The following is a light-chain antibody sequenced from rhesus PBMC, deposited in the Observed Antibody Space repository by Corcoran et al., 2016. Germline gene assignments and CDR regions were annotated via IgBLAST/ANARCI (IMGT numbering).Light chain of an antibody. CDR3: QQSDSYPYN. Sequence: DIQMTQSPSSLSASVGDTVTITCRASQGISSYLAWYQPKPGKAPKPLIHYASNLESGVPSRFSGSGDGTDCSLTISSRQPEDFATYYFQQSDSYPYNFGQGTKVEIK. CDR1: QGISSY. CDR2: YAS. V-gene: IGKV1S16*01. J-gene: IGKJ2*01.